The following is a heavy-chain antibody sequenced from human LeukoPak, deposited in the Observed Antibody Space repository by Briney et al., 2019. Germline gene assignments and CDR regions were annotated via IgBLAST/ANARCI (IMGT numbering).Heavy chain of an antibody. V-gene: IGHV4-39*01. CDR2: IYYSGST. CDR1: GGSISSSSYY. CDR3: ARENYYDSSGYYYPYYYYYYMDV. Sequence: PSETLSLTCTVSGGSISSSSYYWGWIRQPPGKGLEWTGSIYYSGSTYYNPSLKSRVTISVDTSKNQFSLKLSSVTAADTAVYYCARENYYDSSGYYYPYYYYYYMDVWGKGTTVTISS. J-gene: IGHJ6*03. D-gene: IGHD3-22*01.